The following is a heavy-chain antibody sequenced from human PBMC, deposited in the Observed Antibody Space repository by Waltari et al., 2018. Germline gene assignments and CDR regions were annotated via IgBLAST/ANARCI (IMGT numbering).Heavy chain of an antibody. Sequence: QVQLQESGPGLVKPSETLSLTCTVSGGSVSSGSYYWSWIRQPPGKGLEWIGYIYYSGSTNYNPSLKSRVTISVDTSKNQFSLKLSAVTAADTAVYYCARGYKSQYYYVSSGYYLAYWGQGTLVTVSS. D-gene: IGHD3-22*01. CDR3: ARGYKSQYYYVSSGYYLAY. V-gene: IGHV4-61*01. J-gene: IGHJ4*02. CDR2: IYYSGST. CDR1: GGSVSSGSYY.